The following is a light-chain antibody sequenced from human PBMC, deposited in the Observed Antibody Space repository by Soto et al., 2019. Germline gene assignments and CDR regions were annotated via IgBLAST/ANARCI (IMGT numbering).Light chain of an antibody. V-gene: IGKV3-11*01. CDR3: QQRSNWPRT. CDR1: QSVSSY. CDR2: DAS. J-gene: IGKJ2*01. Sequence: EIVLTQSPATLSLSPGDRATLSCRASQSVSSYLAWYQQKPGQAPRLLIYDASNRAPGIPARFSGSGSGTDFTLTISSLEPEDFAVYYCQQRSNWPRTFGQGTKLEIK.